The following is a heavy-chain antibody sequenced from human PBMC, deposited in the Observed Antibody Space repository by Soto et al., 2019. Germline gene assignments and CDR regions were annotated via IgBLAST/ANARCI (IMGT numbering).Heavy chain of an antibody. CDR3: ARGKGMEENYFYYGLDI. CDR2: LNGGTGQT. Sequence: GASVKVSCKASGYTFTSYAMHWVRQAPGQSLEWMGWLNGGTGQTRYSQRFQDRVIITRDTSASTGYMELSSLGSEDTAVYYCARGKGMEENYFYYGLDIWGQGTTVTVSS. J-gene: IGHJ6*02. D-gene: IGHD1-1*01. V-gene: IGHV1-3*01. CDR1: GYTFTSYA.